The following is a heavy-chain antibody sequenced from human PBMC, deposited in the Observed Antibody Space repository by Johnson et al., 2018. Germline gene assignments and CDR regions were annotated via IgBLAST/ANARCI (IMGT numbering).Heavy chain of an antibody. Sequence: VQLVESGGGLVQPGGSLRLSCTASRLTFSTFWMTWVRQAPGKGLEWVANIKQDGSEKYYVDSVKGRFIISRDNAKNSLYLQMNSLRAEDTAVYYCARGLDGDSVGGGMDVWGQGTTVTVSS. CDR3: ARGLDGDSVGGGMDV. V-gene: IGHV3-7*01. J-gene: IGHJ6*02. D-gene: IGHD4-17*01. CDR2: IKQDGSEK. CDR1: RLTFSTFW.